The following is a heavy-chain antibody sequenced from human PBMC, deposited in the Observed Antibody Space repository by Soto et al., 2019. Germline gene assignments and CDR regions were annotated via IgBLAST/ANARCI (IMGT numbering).Heavy chain of an antibody. Sequence: GASVKVSCKASGGTFSSYAISWVRQAPGQGLEWMGGIIPIFGTANYAQKFQGRVTITADESTSTAYMELSSLRSEDTAVYYCAXGEGYGDYVRYYYGMDVWGQGTTVTVSS. CDR1: GGTFSSYA. D-gene: IGHD4-17*01. V-gene: IGHV1-69*13. CDR2: IIPIFGTA. CDR3: AXGEGYGDYVRYYYGMDV. J-gene: IGHJ6*02.